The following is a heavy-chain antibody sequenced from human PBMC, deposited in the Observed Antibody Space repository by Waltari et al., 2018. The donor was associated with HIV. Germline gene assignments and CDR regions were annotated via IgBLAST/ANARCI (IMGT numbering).Heavy chain of an antibody. J-gene: IGHJ5*02. V-gene: IGHV4-34*01. CDR3: AGVRRGLSSPSNWFDP. D-gene: IGHD6-13*01. CDR1: GGSFSGYY. Sequence: QVQLQQWGAGLLKPSETLSLTCAVYGGSFSGYYWSWIRQPPGKGLEWIGEINHSGSTNYNPSLKSRVTISVDTSKNQFSLKLSSVTAADTAVYYCAGVRRGLSSPSNWFDPWGQGTLVTVSS. CDR2: INHSGST.